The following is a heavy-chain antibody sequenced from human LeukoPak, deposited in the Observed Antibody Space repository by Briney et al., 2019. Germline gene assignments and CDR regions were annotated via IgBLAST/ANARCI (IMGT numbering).Heavy chain of an antibody. D-gene: IGHD6-13*01. Sequence: ASVKVSCKASGYTFTGYYMHWVRQAPGQGLEWMGWINPNSGGTNYAQKFQGRVTITRNTSISTAYMELSSLRSEDTAVYYCARADHSNQGGAFDIWGQGTMVTVSS. J-gene: IGHJ3*02. CDR3: ARADHSNQGGAFDI. V-gene: IGHV1-2*02. CDR2: INPNSGGT. CDR1: GYTFTGYY.